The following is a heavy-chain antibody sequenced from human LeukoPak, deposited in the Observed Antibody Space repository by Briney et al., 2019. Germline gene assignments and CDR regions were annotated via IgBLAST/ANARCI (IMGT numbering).Heavy chain of an antibody. V-gene: IGHV3-11*01. CDR2: MSGGGGDI. CDR3: AKDIVEAGLFFDY. Sequence: GGSLRLSCAASGFTFSDYYMCWIRQAPGKGLEGVSYMSGGGGDIFYADSVKGRFTISRDNAKNSLYLQMNSLRAEDTAVYYCAKDIVEAGLFFDYWGQGTLVTVSS. CDR1: GFTFSDYY. D-gene: IGHD3-16*02. J-gene: IGHJ4*02.